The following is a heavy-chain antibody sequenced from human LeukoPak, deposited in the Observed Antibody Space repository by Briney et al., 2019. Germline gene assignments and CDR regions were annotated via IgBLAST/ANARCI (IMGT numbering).Heavy chain of an antibody. CDR3: ARGGSYGDH. CDR2: IYYSGST. CDR1: GGSLSSYY. Sequence: SETLSLTCTVSGGSLSSYYWSWLRQPPGKGLEWIGDIYYSGSTNYNPSLTSRVTISVDTSKNQFYLNLRSVTAADTALYYCARGGSYGDHWGQGTLVTVSS. D-gene: IGHD1-26*01. V-gene: IGHV4-59*01. J-gene: IGHJ4*02.